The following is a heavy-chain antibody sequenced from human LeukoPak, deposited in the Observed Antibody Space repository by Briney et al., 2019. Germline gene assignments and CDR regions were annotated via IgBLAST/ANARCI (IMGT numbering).Heavy chain of an antibody. Sequence: GSLRLSCAASGFTFSSYAMSWVRQAPGKGLEWVSAISGSGGSTYYADSVKGRFTISRDNTKNTLYLQMNSLRAEDTAVYYCTQTSLLSDGVFDYWGQGTLVTVSS. CDR3: TQTSLLSDGVFDY. J-gene: IGHJ4*02. CDR2: ISGSGGST. CDR1: GFTFSSYA. V-gene: IGHV3-23*01. D-gene: IGHD2-2*01.